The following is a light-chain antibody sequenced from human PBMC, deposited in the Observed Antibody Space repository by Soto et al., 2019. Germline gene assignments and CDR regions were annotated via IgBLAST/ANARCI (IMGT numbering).Light chain of an antibody. Sequence: EIGLTQSPGTLSLSPGERATLSCRASQSVSSRYLAWYQPKPGQAPRLLSYGASSRATGIPDRFRGSGSGSAFTLTISRLEPEDVAVYYCQQCGGSPLFTFGPGTKVYIK. J-gene: IGKJ3*01. CDR3: QQCGGSPLFT. V-gene: IGKV3-20*01. CDR2: GAS. CDR1: QSVSSRY.